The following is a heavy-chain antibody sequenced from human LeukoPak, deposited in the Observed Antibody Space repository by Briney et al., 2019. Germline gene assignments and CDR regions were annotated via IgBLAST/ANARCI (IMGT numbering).Heavy chain of an antibody. D-gene: IGHD3-10*01. CDR1: GFIFSSYW. Sequence: GGSLRLSCAASGFIFSSYWMSWVRQAPGKGLEWVANIKKDGSEKYYVDSVKGRFTISRDNSKNTLYLQMNSLRAEDTAVYYCARDLYYGSGSFGYWGQGTLVTVSS. CDR2: IKKDGSEK. CDR3: ARDLYYGSGSFGY. V-gene: IGHV3-7*01. J-gene: IGHJ4*02.